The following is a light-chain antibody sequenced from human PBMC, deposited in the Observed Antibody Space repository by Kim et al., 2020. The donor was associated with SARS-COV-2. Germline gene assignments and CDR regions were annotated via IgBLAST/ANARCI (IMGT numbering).Light chain of an antibody. Sequence: SEPVGDRFTITCQACHDINIFLNWFQQNPGEAPKLLISDASSLETGLPSRFSGSGSGTHFTFTISSLQPGDVATYYCQQFDTVPLTFGGGTKLEI. CDR3: QQFDTVPLT. CDR1: HDINIF. V-gene: IGKV1-33*01. CDR2: DAS. J-gene: IGKJ4*01.